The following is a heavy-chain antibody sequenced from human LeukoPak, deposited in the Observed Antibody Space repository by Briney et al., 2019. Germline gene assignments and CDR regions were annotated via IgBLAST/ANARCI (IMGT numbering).Heavy chain of an antibody. CDR2: IERDGSKK. CDR1: GFTFSSLW. J-gene: IGHJ4*02. D-gene: IGHD6-13*01. Sequence: GGSLRLSCAASGFTFSSLWLTWVRQAPGKGLEWVANIERDGSKKTYVDSVKGRFTISRGNAKNSLYLQMSSLRAEDTAVYYCATAPAAADSFWGQGTLVAVSA. CDR3: ATAPAAADSF. V-gene: IGHV3-7*01.